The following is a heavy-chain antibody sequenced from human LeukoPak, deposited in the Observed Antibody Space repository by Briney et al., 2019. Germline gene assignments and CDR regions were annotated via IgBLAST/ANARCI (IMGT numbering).Heavy chain of an antibody. CDR3: AREGGPYRPLDY. J-gene: IGHJ4*02. Sequence: PSETLSLTCTVSGGSISPYYWSWIRQPPRKGLEWIGYIYYSGSTNYNPSLKSRVTMSVDTSKNQFSLKLSSVTAADTAVYYCAREGGPYRPLDYSGQGTLVTVAS. CDR1: GGSISPYY. CDR2: IYYSGST. V-gene: IGHV4-59*01.